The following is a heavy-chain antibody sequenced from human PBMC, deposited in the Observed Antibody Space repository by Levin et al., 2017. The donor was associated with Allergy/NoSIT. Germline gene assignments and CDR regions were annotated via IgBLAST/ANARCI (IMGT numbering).Heavy chain of an antibody. V-gene: IGHV3-21*01. J-gene: IGHJ6*02. CDR3: ARGGPPMDYYYAMDV. CDR1: GFTFSNYI. Sequence: GESLKISCAASGFTFSNYIMNWVRQAPGKGLEWVSSISSSSGYIYYADSVKGRFTISRDNAKNSLYLQMNSLRAEDTAVYYCARGGPPMDYYYAMDVWGQGTTVTVSS. D-gene: IGHD3-16*01. CDR2: ISSSSGYI.